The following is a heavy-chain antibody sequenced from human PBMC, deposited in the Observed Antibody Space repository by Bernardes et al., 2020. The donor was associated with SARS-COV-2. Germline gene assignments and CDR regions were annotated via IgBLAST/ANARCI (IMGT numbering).Heavy chain of an antibody. Sequence: SETLSLTCTFSGGSVSSSNYYWAWIRQPPGKGLEYIGSIYYSGSTYYNPSLKSRVTISVDTSKNQFSLKLSSVTAADTAVYYCARHVRDSSGWYNFGRWYVDSCGQGTLVTVSS. V-gene: IGHV4-39*01. CDR1: GGSVSSSNYY. CDR2: IYYSGST. CDR3: ARHVRDSSGWYNFGRWYVDS. J-gene: IGHJ4*02. D-gene: IGHD6-19*01.